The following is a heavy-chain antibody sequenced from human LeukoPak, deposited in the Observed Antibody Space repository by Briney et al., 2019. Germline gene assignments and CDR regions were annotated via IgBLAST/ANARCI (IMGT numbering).Heavy chain of an antibody. CDR3: ARGPGGYSFWFDP. V-gene: IGHV4-34*01. Sequence: PSETLSLTCTIYGGSFSGYCWSWIRQPPGKGLEWIGEINHSGSTNYNPSLKSRVTISVDTSKNQFSLKLSSVTAADTAVYYCARGPGGYSFWFDPWGQGTLVTVSS. D-gene: IGHD5-18*01. J-gene: IGHJ5*02. CDR1: GGSFSGYC. CDR2: INHSGST.